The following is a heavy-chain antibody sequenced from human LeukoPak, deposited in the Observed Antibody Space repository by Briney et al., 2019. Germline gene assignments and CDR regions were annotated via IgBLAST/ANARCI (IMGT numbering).Heavy chain of an antibody. J-gene: IGHJ6*03. V-gene: IGHV1-2*02. Sequence: ASVKVSCKASGYTFTGYYMHWVRQAPGQGLEWMGWINPNSGGTNYAQKFQGRVTMTRDTSISTAYMELSRLRSDDTAVYYCARTPAKNYYYYYYMDVWGKGTTVTVSS. CDR2: INPNSGGT. CDR1: GYTFTGYY. CDR3: ARTPAKNYYYYYYMDV.